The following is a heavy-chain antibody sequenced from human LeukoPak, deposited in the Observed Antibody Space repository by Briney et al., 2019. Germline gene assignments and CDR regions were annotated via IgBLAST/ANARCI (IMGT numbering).Heavy chain of an antibody. D-gene: IGHD5-18*01. J-gene: IGHJ6*02. V-gene: IGHV3-23*01. CDR2: ISGSGGST. Sequence: GGSLRLSCAASGFTFSSYAMSWVRQAPGKGLEWVSAISGSGGSTYYADSVKGRFTISRDNPKNTLYLQMNSLRAEDTAVYYCAKGIQLWLPLGMDVWGQGTTVTVSS. CDR1: GFTFSSYA. CDR3: AKGIQLWLPLGMDV.